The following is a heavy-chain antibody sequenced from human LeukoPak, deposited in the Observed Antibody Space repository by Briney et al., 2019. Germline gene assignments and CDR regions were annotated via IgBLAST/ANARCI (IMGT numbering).Heavy chain of an antibody. CDR2: MNPNSDNT. CDR3: ARGLPNNYDILTGTVDY. J-gene: IGHJ4*02. Sequence: ASVKVSCKASGYTFTSYDINWVRQATGQGLEWMGWMNPNSDNTGYAQKFQGRVTMTRNTSISTAYMELSSLRSEDTAVYYCARGLPNNYDILTGTVDYWGQGTLVTVSS. CDR1: GYTFTSYD. V-gene: IGHV1-8*01. D-gene: IGHD3-9*01.